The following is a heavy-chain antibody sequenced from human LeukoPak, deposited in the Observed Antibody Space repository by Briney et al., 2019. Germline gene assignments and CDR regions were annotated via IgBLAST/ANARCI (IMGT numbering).Heavy chain of an antibody. J-gene: IGHJ6*03. D-gene: IGHD1-26*01. CDR1: GGSISSYY. CDR3: ASGGSPASYYYYMDV. V-gene: IGHV4-4*09. Sequence: SETLSLTCTVSGGSISSYYWSWIRQPPGKGLEWIGYIYTSGSTNYNPSLKSRVTISVDTSKNQFSLKLSSVTAADTAVYCCASGGSPASYYYYMDVWGKGTTVTVSS. CDR2: IYTSGST.